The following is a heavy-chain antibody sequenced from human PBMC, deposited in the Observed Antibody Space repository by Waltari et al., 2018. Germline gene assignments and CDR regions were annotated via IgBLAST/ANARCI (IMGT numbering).Heavy chain of an antibody. Sequence: VHLQESGPGLVKPSETLSLTCTVSGGSISSHYCTWIRQTPGKGLDWLGHIYHRGGVNYNPSLKIRVSISLDTSKNQFSLKLSSVTAADTAVYYCTRGQSSSWYNLFDYWGHGALVTVSS. V-gene: IGHV4-59*11. J-gene: IGHJ4*01. CDR2: IYHRGGV. CDR1: GGSISSHY. D-gene: IGHD6-13*01. CDR3: TRGQSSSWYNLFDY.